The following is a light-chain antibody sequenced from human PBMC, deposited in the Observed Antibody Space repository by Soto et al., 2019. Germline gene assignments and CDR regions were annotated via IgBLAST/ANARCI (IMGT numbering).Light chain of an antibody. CDR1: QSISTY. Sequence: DIQMTQSPSSLSVSIGDRVIIACRASQSISTYLNWYQYKPGKAPRLVIFRSSTLQSGVPSRFSGRGSGTDFTLTISRLEPEDFAVYYCQQYDSSPRTFGQGTKVEIK. J-gene: IGKJ1*01. V-gene: IGKV1-39*01. CDR2: RSS. CDR3: QQYDSSPRT.